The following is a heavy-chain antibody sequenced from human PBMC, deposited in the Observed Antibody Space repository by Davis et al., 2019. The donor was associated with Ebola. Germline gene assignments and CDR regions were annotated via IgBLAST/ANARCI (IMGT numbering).Heavy chain of an antibody. J-gene: IGHJ6*02. V-gene: IGHV3-23*01. CDR2: ITGSADLT. CDR1: GFIFSNYA. CDR3: ARDVAYCSGGSCFLYYYYGMDV. D-gene: IGHD2-15*01. Sequence: GEPLKISCAASGFIFSNYAMSWVRQAPGKGLEWVSTITGSADLTHYADSVKGRFTVSRDNSKNTLYLQMNSLRAEDTAVYYCARDVAYCSGGSCFLYYYYGMDVWGQGTTVTVSS.